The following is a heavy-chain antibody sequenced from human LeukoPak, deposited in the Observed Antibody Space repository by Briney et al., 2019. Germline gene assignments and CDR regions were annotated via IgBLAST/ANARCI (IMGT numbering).Heavy chain of an antibody. Sequence: GGSLRLSCAASGFTFSSYAMSWVRQAPGKGLEWVSSISSSGGRTFYTDSVKGRFTISRDNSKITLYLQMNSLRAEDTAVYYCAKSYNGYESKPDYWGQGTLVTVSS. CDR3: AKSYNGYESKPDY. V-gene: IGHV3-23*01. CDR1: GFTFSSYA. J-gene: IGHJ4*02. D-gene: IGHD5-12*01. CDR2: ISSSGGRT.